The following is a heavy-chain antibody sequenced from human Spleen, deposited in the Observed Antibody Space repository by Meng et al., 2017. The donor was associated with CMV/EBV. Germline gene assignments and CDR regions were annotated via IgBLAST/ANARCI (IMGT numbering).Heavy chain of an antibody. V-gene: IGHV4-30-4*08. CDR3: VRVATGTSWYDP. J-gene: IGHJ5*02. CDR2: TSYAGHT. D-gene: IGHD1-7*01. Sequence: TVSSAYSSNKAYYWSWIRQPPGKGLEWIGYTSYAGHTHYTPSLRSRITFSLDTSKNQFSLNLNSVTAADTAIYYCVRVATGTSWYDPWGQGTLVTVSS. CDR1: SAYSSNKAYY.